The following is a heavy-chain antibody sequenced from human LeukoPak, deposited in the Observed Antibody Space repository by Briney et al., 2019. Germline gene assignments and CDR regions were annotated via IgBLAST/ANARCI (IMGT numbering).Heavy chain of an antibody. J-gene: IGHJ3*02. V-gene: IGHV4-59*13. D-gene: IGHD3-10*01. CDR2: IYYTGSP. Sequence: NPSETPSLTCTVSGAFISSYYLSWIRQPPGKGLEWIGYIYYTGSPNYNPSLRSRVTISVGRSSNQFSLKLNSVTAADTAMYYCARDQNSYGPTGVFNIWGQGTMVTVSS. CDR1: GAFISSYY. CDR3: ARDQNSYGPTGVFNI.